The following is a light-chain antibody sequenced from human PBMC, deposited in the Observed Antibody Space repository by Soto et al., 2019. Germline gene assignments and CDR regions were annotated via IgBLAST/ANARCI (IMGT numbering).Light chain of an antibody. CDR1: SSNIGGNT. Sequence: QPVLTQPTSASGTPGQRVTISCSGGSSNIGGNTVNWYQQLPGAAPKLIIFSNSQRPSGVPDRFSGSKSGTSASLAIGGLQSEDEAEYYCSTWDDSLNGPLFGGGTKVTVL. CDR2: SNS. CDR3: STWDDSLNGPL. V-gene: IGLV1-44*01. J-gene: IGLJ2*01.